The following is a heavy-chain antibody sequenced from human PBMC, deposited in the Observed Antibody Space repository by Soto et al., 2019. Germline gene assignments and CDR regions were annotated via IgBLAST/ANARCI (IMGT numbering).Heavy chain of an antibody. CDR1: GFTFSSYA. J-gene: IGHJ1*01. CDR3: AKDSPVGVPLMRDLHD. Sequence: LRLSCAASGFTFSSYAMSWVRQAPGKGLEWVSAISGSGGSTYYADSVKGRFTISRDNSKNTLYLQMNSLRAEDTAVYYCAKDSPVGVPLMRDLHDWGQGTLVTVSS. V-gene: IGHV3-23*01. D-gene: IGHD2-8*01. CDR2: ISGSGGST.